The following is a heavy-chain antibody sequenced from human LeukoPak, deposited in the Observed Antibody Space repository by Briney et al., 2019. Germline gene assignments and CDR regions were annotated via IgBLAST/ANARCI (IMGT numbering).Heavy chain of an antibody. CDR2: INPTSGST. V-gene: IGHV1-46*01. CDR1: GYTAIDYY. Sequence: ASVKVSCKASGYTAIDYYMHWVRQAPGQGLEWMGMINPTSGSTDYAQTFQGSVTMTRDTPTSVFYMEMNGLTSDDTAVYYCARDGGGWLDPWGQGTLVTVSS. D-gene: IGHD3-16*01. J-gene: IGHJ5*02. CDR3: ARDGGGWLDP.